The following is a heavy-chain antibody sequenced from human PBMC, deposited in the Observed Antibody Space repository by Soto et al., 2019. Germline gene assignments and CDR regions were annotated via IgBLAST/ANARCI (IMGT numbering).Heavy chain of an antibody. V-gene: IGHV3-48*02. Sequence: EVQLVESGGGLVQPGGSLRLSCAASGFTFSSYSMNWVRQAPGKGLEWVSYISSSSSTIYYADSVKGRFTISRDNAKNSLYLQMNSLRDEDTAVYYCARDLFVTPPLSYYYDGMDVWGQGTTVTVSS. CDR3: ARDLFVTPPLSYYYDGMDV. CDR1: GFTFSSYS. CDR2: ISSSSSTI. D-gene: IGHD2-15*01. J-gene: IGHJ6*02.